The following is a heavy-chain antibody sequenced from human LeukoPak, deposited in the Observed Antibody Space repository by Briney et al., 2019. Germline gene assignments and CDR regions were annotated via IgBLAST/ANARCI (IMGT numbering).Heavy chain of an antibody. CDR2: INPNSGGT. CDR1: GYTFTSYD. J-gene: IGHJ4*02. Sequence: ASVKVSCKASGYTFTSYDINWVRQAPGQGLEWMGRINPNSGGTNYAQKFQGRVTMTRDTSISTAYMELSRLRSDDTAVYYCALYYYDSSGSDYWGQGTLVTVSS. CDR3: ALYYYDSSGSDY. D-gene: IGHD3-22*01. V-gene: IGHV1-2*06.